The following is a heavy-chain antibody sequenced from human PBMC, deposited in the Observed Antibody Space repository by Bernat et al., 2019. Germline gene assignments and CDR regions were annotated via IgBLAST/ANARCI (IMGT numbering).Heavy chain of an antibody. D-gene: IGHD3-9*01. CDR2: IRGSGGST. CDR3: AKNYDIFGYYFDY. J-gene: IGHJ4*02. V-gene: IGHV3-23*04. Sequence: EVQLVESGGGLVQPGGSLRLSCAASGFTFSSYALSWVRQAPGKGLEWVSAIRGSGGSTYYADSVKGRFTISRDNSKNTLYLQMNSLRAEDTAVYYCAKNYDIFGYYFDYWGQGTLVTVSS. CDR1: GFTFSSYA.